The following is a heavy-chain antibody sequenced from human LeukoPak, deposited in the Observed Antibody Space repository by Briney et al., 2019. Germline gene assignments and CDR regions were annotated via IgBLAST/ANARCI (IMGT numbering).Heavy chain of an antibody. D-gene: IGHD3-3*01. J-gene: IGHJ4*02. CDR1: GFSFTSAW. CDR2: IQSNLDGGTT. Sequence: GGSLRLSCAASGFSFTSAWMVWVRQAPGKGLEWVGRIQSNLDGGTTDFAAPMKGRFTISRDDLARTVYLEMNNLKADDTGVYYCTTDFSHFDFSSGYYSYWGQGSLVTVSS. V-gene: IGHV3-15*01. CDR3: TTDFSHFDFSSGYYSY.